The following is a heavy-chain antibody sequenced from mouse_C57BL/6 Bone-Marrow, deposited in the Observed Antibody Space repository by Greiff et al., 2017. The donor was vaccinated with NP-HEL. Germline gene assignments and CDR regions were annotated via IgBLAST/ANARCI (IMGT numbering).Heavy chain of an antibody. D-gene: IGHD2-2*01. CDR3: ARHPGYPYAMDY. CDR2: IWSDGST. V-gene: IGHV2-6-1*01. Sequence: VKLVESGPGLVAPSQSLSIPCTVSGFSLTSYGVHWVRQPPGKGLEWLVVIWSDGSTTYNSALKSRLSISKDNSKSQVFLKMNSLQTDDTAMYYCARHPGYPYAMDYWGQGTSVTVSS. J-gene: IGHJ4*01. CDR1: GFSLTSYG.